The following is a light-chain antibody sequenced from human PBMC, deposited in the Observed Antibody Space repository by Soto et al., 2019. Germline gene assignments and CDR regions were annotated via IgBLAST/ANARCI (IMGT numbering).Light chain of an antibody. Sequence: EIVLTQSPCTLSLSPGERATLSCRSSQSVSSSYLAWYQQKPGQAPRLLIYGASSRATGIPDRFSGSGSGTDFTLTISRLEPEDFAVYYCQQYARSPRAFGQGTKVDIK. CDR2: GAS. CDR3: QQYARSPRA. CDR1: QSVSSSY. J-gene: IGKJ1*01. V-gene: IGKV3-20*01.